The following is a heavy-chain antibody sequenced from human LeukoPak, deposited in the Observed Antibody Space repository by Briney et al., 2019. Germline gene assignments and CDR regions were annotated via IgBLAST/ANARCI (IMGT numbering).Heavy chain of an antibody. CDR1: GGSISSYY. V-gene: IGHV4-59*01. CDR2: IYYSGST. Sequence: PSETLSLTCTVSGGSISSYYWSWIRQPPGKGLEWIGYIYYSGSTNYNPSLKSRVTISVDTSKNQFSLKLSSVTAADTAVYYCARDLGGVGATSLAFDIWGQGTMVTVSS. D-gene: IGHD1-26*01. J-gene: IGHJ3*02. CDR3: ARDLGGVGATSLAFDI.